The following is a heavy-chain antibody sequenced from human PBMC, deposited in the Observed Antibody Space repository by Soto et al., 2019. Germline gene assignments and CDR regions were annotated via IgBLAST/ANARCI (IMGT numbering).Heavy chain of an antibody. Sequence: PSETLSLTCAVYGGSFSGYYWSWIRQPPGKGLEWIGEINHSGSTNYNPSLKSRVTISVDTSKNQFSLKLSSVTAADTAVYYCASTWLPVYYFDYWGQGTLVTVSS. J-gene: IGHJ4*02. V-gene: IGHV4-34*01. CDR1: GGSFSGYY. D-gene: IGHD5-12*01. CDR3: ASTWLPVYYFDY. CDR2: INHSGST.